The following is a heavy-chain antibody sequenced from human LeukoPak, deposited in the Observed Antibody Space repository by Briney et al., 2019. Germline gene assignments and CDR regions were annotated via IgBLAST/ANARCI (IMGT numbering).Heavy chain of an antibody. D-gene: IGHD5-24*01. J-gene: IGHJ4*02. Sequence: GGSLRLSCAASGFTLDVFPMLWVRQPPGRAREGFSCISRNSGSIGYADSVKGRFTISRDNAKNSLYLQMNSLRAEDTALYYCARDITIWLQSTGFDYWGQGTLVTVSS. CDR2: ISRNSGSI. CDR1: GFTLDVFP. CDR3: ARDITIWLQSTGFDY. V-gene: IGHV3-9*01.